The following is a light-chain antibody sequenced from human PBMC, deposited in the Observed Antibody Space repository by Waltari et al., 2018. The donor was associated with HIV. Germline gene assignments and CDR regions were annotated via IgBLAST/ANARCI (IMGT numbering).Light chain of an antibody. CDR2: FDT. CDR3: QVWVTNTENVV. J-gene: IGLJ2*01. Sequence: SYVLTQPPSVSVAPAKTAMIPCGGNTIGRNSVFWYQQKSGQAPVLVIHFDTDRPSGIPERFSGSNSGNTATLTISRVEAEDEADYFCQVWVTNTENVVFGGGTKLTVL. V-gene: IGLV3-21*01. CDR1: TIGRNS.